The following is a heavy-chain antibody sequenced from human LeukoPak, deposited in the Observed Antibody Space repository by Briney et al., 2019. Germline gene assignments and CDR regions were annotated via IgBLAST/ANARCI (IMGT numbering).Heavy chain of an antibody. Sequence: ASVKVSCKASGYTFTSYGISWVRQAPGQGLEWMGWISDYNGNTNYAQKLQGRVTMTTDTSTGTAYMELRSLRSDDTAVYYCAREAGGQWLAQPSGDIDYWGQGTLVTVSS. CDR1: GYTFTSYG. CDR2: ISDYNGNT. V-gene: IGHV1-18*01. D-gene: IGHD6-19*01. CDR3: AREAGGQWLAQPSGDIDY. J-gene: IGHJ4*02.